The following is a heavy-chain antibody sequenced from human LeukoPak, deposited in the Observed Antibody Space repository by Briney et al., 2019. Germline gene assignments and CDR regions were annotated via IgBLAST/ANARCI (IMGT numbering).Heavy chain of an antibody. CDR3: ARDQRWLKEFDY. J-gene: IGHJ4*02. D-gene: IGHD4-17*01. Sequence: PGGSLRLSCAASGFTFSDYYMSWIRPAPGKGLEWVSYISSSGSTIYYADSVKGRFTISRDNAKNSLYLQMNSLRAEDTAVYYCARDQRWLKEFDYWGQGTLVTVSS. V-gene: IGHV3-11*01. CDR2: ISSSGSTI. CDR1: GFTFSDYY.